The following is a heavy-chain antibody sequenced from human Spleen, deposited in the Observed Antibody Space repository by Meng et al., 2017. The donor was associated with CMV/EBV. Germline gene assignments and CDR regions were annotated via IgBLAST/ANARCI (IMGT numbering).Heavy chain of an antibody. J-gene: IGHJ4*02. CDR3: ARIRFLQWLSDFDY. V-gene: IGHV3-11*04. CDR2: ISSSSTK. D-gene: IGHD3-3*01. Sequence: CAASGFTFSDFYMGWIRQAPGKGLEWVSYISSSSTKYYTDSVKGRFTISRDNAKNSLYLQMDSLRAEDTAVYFCARIRFLQWLSDFDYWGQGTLVTVSS. CDR1: GFTFSDFY.